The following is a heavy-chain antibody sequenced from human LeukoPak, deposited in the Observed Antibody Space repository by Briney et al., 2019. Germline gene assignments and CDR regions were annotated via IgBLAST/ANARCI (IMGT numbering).Heavy chain of an antibody. D-gene: IGHD2-2*01. Sequence: GGSLRLSCAASGFTFSSYAMSWVRQAPGKGLEWVSAISGSGGSTYYADSVKGRFTISRDNSKNTLYLQTNSLRAEDTAVYYCAKDLGGVVPAAMGNWFDPWGQGTLVTVSS. CDR2: ISGSGGST. CDR3: AKDLGGVVPAAMGNWFDP. CDR1: GFTFSSYA. V-gene: IGHV3-23*01. J-gene: IGHJ5*02.